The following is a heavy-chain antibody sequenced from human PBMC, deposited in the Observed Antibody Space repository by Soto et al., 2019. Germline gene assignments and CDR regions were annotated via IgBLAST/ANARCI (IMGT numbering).Heavy chain of an antibody. CDR1: RYNVTGYW. CDR2: IDPTDSYT. Sequence: GESLKISCKGSRYNVTGYWITWVRQMPGKGLEWMGRIDPTDSYTNYSPSFQGHVTISADMSINTAYLQWSSLKASDTAMYYCAATHPLYNNSRGGSYGMDVWGQGTMVTVSS. D-gene: IGHD1-1*01. CDR3: AATHPLYNNSRGGSYGMDV. V-gene: IGHV5-10-1*01. J-gene: IGHJ6*02.